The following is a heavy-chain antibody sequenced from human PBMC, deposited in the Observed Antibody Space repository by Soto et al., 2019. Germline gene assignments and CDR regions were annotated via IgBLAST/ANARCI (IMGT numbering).Heavy chain of an antibody. CDR2: IGSDANTQ. J-gene: IGHJ4*02. CDR3: AKEYGNSYWSWDY. Sequence: QAQLVESGGGVVQPGRSLRLSCAASESTFRSYSMHWVRPAPAQGLEWVAVIGSDANTQYYADSVKGRFSISRDSLKNTLSLQKNALRAEDTAIDYGAKEYGNSYWSWDYGGQGTQVTVSS. CDR1: ESTFRSYS. V-gene: IGHV3-30*18. D-gene: IGHD2-8*02.